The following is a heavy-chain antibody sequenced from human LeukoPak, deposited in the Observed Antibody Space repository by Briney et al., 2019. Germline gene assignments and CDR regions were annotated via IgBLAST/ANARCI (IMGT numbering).Heavy chain of an antibody. D-gene: IGHD3-3*01. CDR2: ISYDGSNK. V-gene: IGHV3-30*18. Sequence: GGSLRLSCAASGFTFSSYGMHWVRQAPGKGLERVAVISYDGSNKYYADSVKGRFTISRDNSKNTLYLQMNSLRAEDTAVYYCAKVGGYYYYYGMDVWGQGTTVTVSS. CDR1: GFTFSSYG. J-gene: IGHJ6*02. CDR3: AKVGGYYYYYGMDV.